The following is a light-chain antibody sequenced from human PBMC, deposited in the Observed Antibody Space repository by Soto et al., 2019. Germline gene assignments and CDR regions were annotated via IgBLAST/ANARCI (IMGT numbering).Light chain of an antibody. CDR2: GAS. V-gene: IGKV3-15*01. CDR1: QGISNT. J-gene: IGKJ1*01. Sequence: EIVMTQSPATLSVSPGERATLSCRASQGISNTLAWYQQKPGQAPRLLIYGASTRATGIPARFSGSGSETDFTLTISRLGPEDFAVYYCQQYGSSPWTFGQGTKVDIK. CDR3: QQYGSSPWT.